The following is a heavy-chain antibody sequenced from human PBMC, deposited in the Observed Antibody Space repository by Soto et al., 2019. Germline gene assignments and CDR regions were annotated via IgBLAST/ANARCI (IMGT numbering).Heavy chain of an antibody. Sequence: QLHLVQSGAVVKKPGASVTVSCSASGYPVTAYYMHWVRQAPGRGLEWMGGINPATGAAKYTQTFQGRVTMPRDTSTSTVFMELSGLTSGDTAVFYLARGGGVGVAGSAAFDMWGQGTLVTVSS. J-gene: IGHJ3*02. D-gene: IGHD3-3*01. CDR1: GYPVTAYY. CDR3: ARGGGVGVAGSAAFDM. CDR2: INPATGAA. V-gene: IGHV1-2*02.